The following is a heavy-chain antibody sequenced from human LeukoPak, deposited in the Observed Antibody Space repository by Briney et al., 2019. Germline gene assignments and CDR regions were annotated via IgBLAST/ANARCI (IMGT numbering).Heavy chain of an antibody. J-gene: IGHJ4*02. D-gene: IGHD5-24*01. Sequence: GGSLRLSCAASGFNFKNYWMHWVRQAPGKGLGWVSRIINDGSSTTYADSVEGRFTISRDNAKDTLYLQMNSLRVEDTAVYYCARVADGDKYGGRDYWGQGTLVTVSS. CDR3: ARVADGDKYGGRDY. CDR2: IINDGSST. V-gene: IGHV3-74*01. CDR1: GFNFKNYW.